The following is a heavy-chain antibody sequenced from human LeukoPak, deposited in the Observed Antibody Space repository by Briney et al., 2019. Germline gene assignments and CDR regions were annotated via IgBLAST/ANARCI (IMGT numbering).Heavy chain of an antibody. CDR2: ISGRGGST. J-gene: IGHJ4*02. D-gene: IGHD3-3*01. V-gene: IGHV3-23*01. CDR1: VFTFRSYA. Sequence: GGSLRLLCAASVFTFRSYAMTWVRQAPGKGLEWVSGISGRGGSTHYGDSVKGRLTISRDNSKSTLYLQMNSLRAEDTAVYYCAKVPYSDFWSGYSYYFDCWGQGSLVTVYS. CDR3: AKVPYSDFWSGYSYYFDC.